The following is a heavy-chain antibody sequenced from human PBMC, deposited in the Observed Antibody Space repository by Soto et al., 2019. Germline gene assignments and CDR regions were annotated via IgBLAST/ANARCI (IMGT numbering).Heavy chain of an antibody. CDR3: ARGADSSGYLESYFDY. Sequence: KTSETLSLTCAVSGGSISSGGYSWSWIRQPPGKGLEWIGYIYHSGSTYYNPSLRSRVTISVDRSKNQFSLKLSSVTAADTAVYYCARGADSSGYLESYFDYWGQGTLVTVSS. CDR1: GGSISSGGYS. V-gene: IGHV4-30-2*01. D-gene: IGHD3-22*01. J-gene: IGHJ4*02. CDR2: IYHSGST.